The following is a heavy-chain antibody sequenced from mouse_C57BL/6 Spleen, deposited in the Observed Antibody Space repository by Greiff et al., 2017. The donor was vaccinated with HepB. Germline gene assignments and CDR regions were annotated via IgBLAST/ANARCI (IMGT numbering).Heavy chain of an antibody. CDR1: GFTFSDYG. Sequence: EVQGVESGGGLVKPGGSLKLSCAASGFTFSDYGMHWVRQAPEKGLEWVAYISSGSSTIYYADTVKGRFTISRDNAKNTLFLQMTSLRSEDTAMYYCARSYGNYEYYAMDYWGQGTSVTVSS. V-gene: IGHV5-17*01. CDR3: ARSYGNYEYYAMDY. D-gene: IGHD2-1*01. J-gene: IGHJ4*01. CDR2: ISSGSSTI.